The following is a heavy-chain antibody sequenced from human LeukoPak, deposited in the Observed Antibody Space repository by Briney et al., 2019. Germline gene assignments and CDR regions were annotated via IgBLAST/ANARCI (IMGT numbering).Heavy chain of an antibody. J-gene: IGHJ4*02. D-gene: IGHD2-21*01. CDR2: LTNSGSNT. V-gene: IGHV3-23*01. CDR1: GFTFSSYS. CDR3: AKAVVVGRVFPGLDY. Sequence: GGSLRLSCAASGFTFSSYSMSGVRQAPGKGLEWVSSLTNSGSNTYYADSVKGRFTISRDNSKNTLYLQMNSLRAEDTAVHYCAKAVVVGRVFPGLDYWGPGNLVTVSS.